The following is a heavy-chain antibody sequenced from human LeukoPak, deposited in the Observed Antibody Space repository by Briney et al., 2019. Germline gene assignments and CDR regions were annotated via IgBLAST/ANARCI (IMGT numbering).Heavy chain of an antibody. D-gene: IGHD3-3*01. V-gene: IGHV4-59*01. CDR2: IYYSGST. Sequence: SETLSLTCTVSTGSISSYYWSWIRQPPGKGLEWIGYIYYSGSTNYNPSLKSRVIISVDTAKNQFSLKLSSVTAADTAVYYCATTRITNFGVVDYWGQGSLVTVSS. CDR1: TGSISSYY. CDR3: ATTRITNFGVVDY. J-gene: IGHJ4*02.